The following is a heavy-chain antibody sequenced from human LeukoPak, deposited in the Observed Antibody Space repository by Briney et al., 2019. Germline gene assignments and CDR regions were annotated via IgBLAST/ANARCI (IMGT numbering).Heavy chain of an antibody. Sequence: GGSLRLSCAASGFTFSRYSMNWVRQAPGKGLEWVSSISISSNYKYYPDSLKGRFTISRDNAKNSLYLQMNSLRAEDTAVYYCAREMLAAVAAQSWGQGTLVTVSS. CDR1: GFTFSRYS. V-gene: IGHV3-21*01. CDR3: AREMLAAVAAQS. D-gene: IGHD6-19*01. CDR2: ISISSNYK. J-gene: IGHJ5*02.